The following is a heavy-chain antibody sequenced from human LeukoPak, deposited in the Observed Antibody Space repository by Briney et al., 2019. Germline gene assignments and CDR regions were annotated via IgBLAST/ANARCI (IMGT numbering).Heavy chain of an antibody. Sequence: PSETLSLTCAVYGGSFSNYYWSWIRQPPGKGLEWIGYIYHSGSTYYNPSLKSRVTISVDRSKNQFSLKLSSVTAADTAVYYCARDGAVDPPEGDDAFDIWGQGTMVTVSS. D-gene: IGHD3-16*01. CDR3: ARDGAVDPPEGDDAFDI. CDR2: IYHSGST. J-gene: IGHJ3*02. CDR1: GGSFSNYY. V-gene: IGHV4-34*01.